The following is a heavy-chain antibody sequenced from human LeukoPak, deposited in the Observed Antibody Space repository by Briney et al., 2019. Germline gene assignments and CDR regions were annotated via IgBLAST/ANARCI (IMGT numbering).Heavy chain of an antibody. Sequence: PGGSLRLSCAASGFTFRSYEMNWVRQVPGKGLEWVSYISSSGSTIYYADSVRGRFTISRDNAKNSVYLQMNSLRAEDTAVYYCARDPWGPGDYFDYWGQGTLVTVSS. D-gene: IGHD3-16*01. CDR3: ARDPWGPGDYFDY. V-gene: IGHV3-48*03. CDR1: GFTFRSYE. CDR2: ISSSGSTI. J-gene: IGHJ4*02.